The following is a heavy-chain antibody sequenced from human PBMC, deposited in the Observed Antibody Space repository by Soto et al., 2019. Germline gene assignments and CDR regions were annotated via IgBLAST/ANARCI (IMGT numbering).Heavy chain of an antibody. CDR1: GFTFSSYG. CDR2: ISYDGSNK. J-gene: IGHJ4*02. CDR3: AKTIGELDYFDY. Sequence: RRLSCAASGFTFSSYGMHWVRQAPGKGLEWVAVISYDGSNKYYADSVKGRFTISRDNSKNTLYLQMNSLRAEDTAVYYCAKTIGELDYFDYWGQGTLVTVSS. V-gene: IGHV3-30*18. D-gene: IGHD1-26*01.